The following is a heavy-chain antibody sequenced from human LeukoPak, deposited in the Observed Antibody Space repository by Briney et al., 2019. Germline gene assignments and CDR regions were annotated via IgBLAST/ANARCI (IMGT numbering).Heavy chain of an antibody. Sequence: GGSLRLSCAASGFTFSIYAMSWVRQAPGKGLEWVSLIRDSGDNADYAGSVRGRFTVSRDNSKSTLYLQMSSLRAEDTAVYYCAKDPASWSQGYFDYWGQGTLVTVAS. V-gene: IGHV3-23*01. J-gene: IGHJ4*02. CDR3: AKDPASWSQGYFDY. D-gene: IGHD6-13*01. CDR1: GFTFSIYA. CDR2: IRDSGDNA.